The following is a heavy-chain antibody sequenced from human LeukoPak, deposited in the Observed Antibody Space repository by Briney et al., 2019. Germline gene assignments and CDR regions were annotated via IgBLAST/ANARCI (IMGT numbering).Heavy chain of an antibody. CDR1: GYTFTSYG. CDR3: ARDLGLYPKKFDY. Sequence: ASVTVSFTASGYTFTSYGISWVRQAPGQGLGWMGWISAYNGNTNYAQKLQGRVTMTTDTSTSTAYMELRSLRSDDTAVYYCARDLGLYPKKFDYWGQGTLVTVSS. CDR2: ISAYNGNT. D-gene: IGHD2-2*02. V-gene: IGHV1-18*01. J-gene: IGHJ4*02.